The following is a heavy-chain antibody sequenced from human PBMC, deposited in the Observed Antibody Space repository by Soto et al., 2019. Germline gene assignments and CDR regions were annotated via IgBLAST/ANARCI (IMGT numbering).Heavy chain of an antibody. CDR3: ARGRFLEWPIPGGDWFDP. V-gene: IGHV3-21*01. Sequence: EVQLVESGGGLVKPGGSLRLSCAASGFTFSSYSMNWVRQAPGKGLEWVSSISSSSSYIYYADSVKGRFTISRDNAKNSLYLQMNSLRAEDTAVYYCARGRFLEWPIPGGDWFDPWGQGTLVTVSS. CDR1: GFTFSSYS. CDR2: ISSSSSYI. D-gene: IGHD3-3*01. J-gene: IGHJ5*02.